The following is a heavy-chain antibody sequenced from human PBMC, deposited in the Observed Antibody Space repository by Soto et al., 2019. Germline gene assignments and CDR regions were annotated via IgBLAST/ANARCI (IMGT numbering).Heavy chain of an antibody. CDR2: IYLSGFT. D-gene: IGHD1-26*01. Sequence: SETLSLTCTVSGDSITSSKHYWSWIRQHPGKGLEWIGYIYLSGFTYSTPSLKSRVNMSLDTSKNQFSLKLSSVTAADTAVYYCARHLGPTGPNYWGQGTLVTVSS. J-gene: IGHJ4*02. CDR3: ARHLGPTGPNY. CDR1: GDSITSSKHY. V-gene: IGHV4-30-4*08.